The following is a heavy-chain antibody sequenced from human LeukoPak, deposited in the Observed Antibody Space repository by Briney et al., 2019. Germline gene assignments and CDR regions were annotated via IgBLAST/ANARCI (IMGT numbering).Heavy chain of an antibody. CDR1: GGTFSSYA. V-gene: IGHV1-69*06. Sequence: SVKVSCKASGGTFSSYAISWVRQAPGQGLEWMGGIIPIFGTANYAQKFQGRVTITADKSTSTAYMELSSLRSEDTAVYYCARVYNPLVYYMDVWGKGTTVTVSS. D-gene: IGHD1-1*01. CDR3: ARVYNPLVYYMDV. CDR2: IIPIFGTA. J-gene: IGHJ6*03.